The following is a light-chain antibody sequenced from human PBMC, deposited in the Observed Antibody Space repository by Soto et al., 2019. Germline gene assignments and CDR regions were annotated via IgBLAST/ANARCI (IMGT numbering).Light chain of an antibody. J-gene: IGKJ5*01. CDR2: GAS. CDR1: QSVGNN. V-gene: IGKV3-15*01. Sequence: ENVLAYSAGTLSLARGERATLSCRASQSVGNNLAWHQQKPGQAPRLLIYGASTRATGFPARFSGSGSGTEFTLTISSLQSEDFAVYYCQQYNGWPITFGQGTRLEIK. CDR3: QQYNGWPIT.